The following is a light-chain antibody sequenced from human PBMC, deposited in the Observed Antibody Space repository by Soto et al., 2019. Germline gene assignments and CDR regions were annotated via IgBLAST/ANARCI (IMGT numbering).Light chain of an antibody. CDR3: QQRSNWLWT. J-gene: IGKJ1*01. Sequence: EIVLTQSSATLSLSPGERATLSCRASQSVTSNALAWYQQKPGQAPRLLIYGVSSRATGIPDRFSGSGSGTDFTLTISSLEPEDFAVYYCQQRSNWLWTFGQGTKVEIK. CDR1: QSVTSNA. V-gene: IGKV3D-20*02. CDR2: GVS.